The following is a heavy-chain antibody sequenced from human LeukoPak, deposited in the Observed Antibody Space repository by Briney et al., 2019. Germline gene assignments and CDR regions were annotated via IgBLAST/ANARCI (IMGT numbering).Heavy chain of an antibody. CDR2: FDPEDGET. CDR1: GYTLTELS. V-gene: IGHV1-24*01. Sequence: GASVKVSCKVSGYTLTELSMHWVRQAPGKGLEWMGGFDPEDGETIYAQKFQGRVTMTEGTSTDTAYMELSSLRSEDTAVYYCALITIFGVVITTGAFDIWGQGTMVTVSS. J-gene: IGHJ3*02. CDR3: ALITIFGVVITTGAFDI. D-gene: IGHD3-3*01.